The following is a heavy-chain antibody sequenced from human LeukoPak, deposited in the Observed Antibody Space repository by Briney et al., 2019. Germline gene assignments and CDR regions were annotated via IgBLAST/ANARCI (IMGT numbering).Heavy chain of an antibody. Sequence: GGSLRLSCAASGFTFGNYWMYWVRQAPGKGLVWVSRINTDGSSTNYADSVKGRFTISRDNAKNTLYPQMNSLGAEDRAVYYCARDPGNYYMDVWGKGTTVIVSS. D-gene: IGHD3-10*01. V-gene: IGHV3-74*01. CDR3: ARDPGNYYMDV. CDR2: INTDGSST. J-gene: IGHJ6*03. CDR1: GFTFGNYW.